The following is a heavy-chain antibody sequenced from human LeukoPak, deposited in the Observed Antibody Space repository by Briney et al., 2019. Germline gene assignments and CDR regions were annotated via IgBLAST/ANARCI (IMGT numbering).Heavy chain of an antibody. J-gene: IGHJ6*02. CDR3: ARVSGMIQMWPQPFGDGMDV. CDR1: RFTFSSYV. Sequence: GGSLRLSCVASRFTFSSYVMGWVRQAPGKGLECVSAISGSGHKSYYADSVEGRFTVSRDNSRNTLLLQMNSLRVEDTAVYYCARVSGMIQMWPQPFGDGMDVWGQGTTVTVSS. D-gene: IGHD3-10*01. V-gene: IGHV3-23*01. CDR2: ISGSGHKS.